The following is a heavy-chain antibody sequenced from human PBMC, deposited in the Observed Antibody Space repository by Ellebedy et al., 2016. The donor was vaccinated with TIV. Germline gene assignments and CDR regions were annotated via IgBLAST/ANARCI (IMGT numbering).Heavy chain of an antibody. CDR1: GFTFSSYA. Sequence: GGSLRLSXAASGFTFSSYAMSWVRQAPGKGLEWVAVIWYDGSNKYYADSVRGRFTISRDNSKNTLYLQMNSLRAEDTAVYYCAKDGEASSSSRSPGDWGQGTLVTVSS. CDR3: AKDGEASSSSRSPGD. D-gene: IGHD6-13*01. J-gene: IGHJ4*02. CDR2: IWYDGSNK. V-gene: IGHV3-33*06.